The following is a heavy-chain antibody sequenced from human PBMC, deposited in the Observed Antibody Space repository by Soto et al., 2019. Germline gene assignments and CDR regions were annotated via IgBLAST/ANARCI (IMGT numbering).Heavy chain of an antibody. V-gene: IGHV3-23*01. CDR2: FSGSGGST. J-gene: IGHJ6*02. D-gene: IGHD2-15*01. CDR3: AKSGGGTNYCYGMDV. CDR1: GFTFSLYA. Sequence: EVQLLESGGGLVQPGGSLRLSCAASGFTFSLYAMSWVRQAPGKGLEWVSVFSGSGGSTYYADSVKGRFTVSRDNSKNTLYLQMNSLGVEDTAVYYCAKSGGGTNYCYGMDVWGRGTTVTVSS.